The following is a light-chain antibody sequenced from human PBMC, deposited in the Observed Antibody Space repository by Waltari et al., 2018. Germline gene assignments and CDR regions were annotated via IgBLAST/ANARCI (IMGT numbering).Light chain of an antibody. J-gene: IGLJ3*02. CDR3: AAWDDSLNGPV. CDR1: SSNIGSNT. V-gene: IGLV1-44*01. Sequence: QSVLTQPPSASGTPGQRVTISCSGSSSNIGSNTVNWYQQLPGTAPKLLIYRNDQRTSGVPDRVAGSQSGTSASLAISGLQSEYEADYYWAAWDDSLNGPVFGGGTKLTVL. CDR2: RND.